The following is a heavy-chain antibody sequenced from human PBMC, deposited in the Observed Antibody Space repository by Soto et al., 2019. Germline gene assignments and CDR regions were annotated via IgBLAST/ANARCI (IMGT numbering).Heavy chain of an antibody. V-gene: IGHV1-18*01. CDR3: AGSYTSVVTYFDY. CDR2: ISAYNGNT. CDR1: GYAFTSYG. J-gene: IGHJ4*02. D-gene: IGHD5-18*01. Sequence: ASVKVSCKPSGYAFTSYGISWVRHAPGQGLEWMGWISAYNGNTNYAQKLQGRVTMTTDTSTSTAYMELRSLRSDDTAVYYCAGSYTSVVTYFDYWGKGTLVTVSS.